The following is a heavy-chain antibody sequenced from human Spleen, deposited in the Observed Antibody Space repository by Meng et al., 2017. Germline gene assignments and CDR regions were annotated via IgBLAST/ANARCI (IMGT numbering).Heavy chain of an antibody. CDR2: INHSGST. J-gene: IGHJ4*02. CDR1: GGSFSGYN. V-gene: IGHV4-34*01. D-gene: IGHD4-11*01. Sequence: GSLRLSCAVYGGSFSGYNWSWIRQPPGKGLEWIGEINHSGSTNYNPSLKSRVTISVDTSKNQVSLKLSSVTAADSAVYYCARGPTTMAHDFDYWGQGTLVTVSS. CDR3: ARGPTTMAHDFDY.